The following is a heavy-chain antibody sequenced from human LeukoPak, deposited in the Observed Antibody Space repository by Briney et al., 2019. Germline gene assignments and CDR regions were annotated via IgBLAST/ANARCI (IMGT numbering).Heavy chain of an antibody. CDR1: GFTVSNTY. CDR2: IYSGGGT. CDR3: ARARREGSNSE. Sequence: GGSLRLSCAASGFTVSNTYLSWVRQAPGKGLEWVSVIYSGGGTYYADSVRGRFTISRDNSKNTLYLQMNSLRPDDTAVYYCARARREGSNSEWGQGTLVTVSS. V-gene: IGHV3-66*01. J-gene: IGHJ4*02. D-gene: IGHD5-24*01.